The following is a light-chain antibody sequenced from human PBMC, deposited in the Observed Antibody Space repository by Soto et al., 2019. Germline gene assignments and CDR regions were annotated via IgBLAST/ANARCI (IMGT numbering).Light chain of an antibody. V-gene: IGKV3D-15*01. J-gene: IGKJ4*01. CDR1: QSVSSN. CDR2: GAS. Sequence: EIVMTQSPATLSVSPGERATLSCRASQSVSSNLAWYQQKPGRAPRLLIYGASTRATGIPARFSGSGSGTEFTLTISSLQSEDFAVYYCQQYSKWPLTFGGGTKVDIK. CDR3: QQYSKWPLT.